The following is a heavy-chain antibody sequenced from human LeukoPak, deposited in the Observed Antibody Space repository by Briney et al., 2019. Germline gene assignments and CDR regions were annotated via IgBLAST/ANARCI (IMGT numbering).Heavy chain of an antibody. D-gene: IGHD2-21*01. Sequence: GGSLRLSCAASGFTFSSYEMNWVRQAPGKGLEWVSYISSRGSTIYYADSVKGRFTISRDNAKNSLYLQMNSLRAEDTAVYYCARKVVVAYYGMDVWGQGTTVTVSS. V-gene: IGHV3-48*03. CDR3: ARKVVVAYYGMDV. CDR2: ISSRGSTI. J-gene: IGHJ6*02. CDR1: GFTFSSYE.